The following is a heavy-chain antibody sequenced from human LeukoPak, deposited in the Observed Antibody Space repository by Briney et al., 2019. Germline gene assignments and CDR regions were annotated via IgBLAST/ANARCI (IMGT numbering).Heavy chain of an antibody. CDR3: ARASHYGLNDGYDY. CDR1: GYTFTSYD. CDR2: MNPNSGNT. V-gene: IGHV1-8*01. J-gene: IGHJ4*02. Sequence: ASVKVSCKASGYTFTSYDINWVRQATGQGLEWMGWMNPNSGNTGYAQKFQGRVTMTRNTSISTAYMELSSLRSEDTAVYYCARASHYGLNDGYDYWGQGTLVTVSS. D-gene: IGHD4-17*01.